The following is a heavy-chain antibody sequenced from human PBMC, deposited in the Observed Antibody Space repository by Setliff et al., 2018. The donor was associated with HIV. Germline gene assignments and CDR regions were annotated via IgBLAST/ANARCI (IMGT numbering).Heavy chain of an antibody. J-gene: IGHJ5*02. CDR1: GDSISSGSYY. CDR2: IHTTGST. Sequence: SETLSLTCSVSGDSISSGSYYWSWIRLPAGKGLEWIGQIHTTGSTNYYPSLKSRVTISMDTSKNQFSLNLNSVTATDTAVYYCAKRTFGSGRLDPWGQGTLVTVSS. D-gene: IGHD3-16*01. CDR3: AKRTFGSGRLDP. V-gene: IGHV4-61*09.